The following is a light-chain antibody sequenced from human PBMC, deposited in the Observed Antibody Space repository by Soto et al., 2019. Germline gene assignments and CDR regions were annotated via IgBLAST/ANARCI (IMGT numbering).Light chain of an antibody. CDR2: GAS. V-gene: IGKV3-20*01. CDR1: QSVSNNY. CDR3: QQYGSSGT. Sequence: IVLTQSLGTLSLTTGERATLSCRASQSVSNNYLAWYQQKPGQAPRLLIYGASNRATGIPDRFSGSGSGTDFTLTISRLEPEDFAVYYCQQYGSSGTFGQGTKVDIK. J-gene: IGKJ1*01.